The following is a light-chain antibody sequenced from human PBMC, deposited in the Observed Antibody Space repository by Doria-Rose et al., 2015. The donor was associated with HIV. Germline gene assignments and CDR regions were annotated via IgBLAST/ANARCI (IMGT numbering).Light chain of an antibody. J-gene: IGKJ5*01. CDR1: PRVQSSY. CDR3: QQYGTSRGT. Sequence: EIVLTQSPGTLSLSPGARATLSCRASPRVQSSYLAWYQQKLGQAARLLIYDASTRATGIPDRFSGSGSGTDFTLTISRLEPEDVAVYYCQQYGTSRGTFGRGTRLEIK. V-gene: IGKV3-20*01. CDR2: DAS.